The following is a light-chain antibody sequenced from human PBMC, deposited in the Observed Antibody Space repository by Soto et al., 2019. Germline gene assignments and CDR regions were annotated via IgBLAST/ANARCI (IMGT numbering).Light chain of an antibody. J-gene: IGLJ2*01. Sequence: QSALTQPPSASGCPGQSVTISCTGTSSDLGAYNYVSWYQQHPGKAPKLMIYAVSQRPSGVPDRFSGSKSGNTASLTVSGLQAEDEADYFYSSYAGSNNLVLFGGGTKLTVL. V-gene: IGLV2-8*01. CDR2: AVS. CDR3: SSYAGSNNLVL. CDR1: SSDLGAYNY.